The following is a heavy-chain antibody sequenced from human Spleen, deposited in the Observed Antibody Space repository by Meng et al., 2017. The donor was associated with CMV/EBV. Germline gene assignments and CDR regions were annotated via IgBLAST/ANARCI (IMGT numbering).Heavy chain of an antibody. V-gene: IGHV3-30*04. CDR3: ARAPLLPRTVATYHFDY. CDR2: ISFDGTNK. CDR1: FTFSKYA. Sequence: FTFSKYAIRWVRQAPGKGLEWVAVISFDGTNKYYADSVKGRFTISRDNSKNTLYLQMHSLRAEDTAVYYCARAPLLPRTVATYHFDYWGQGTLVTVSS. D-gene: IGHD4-23*01. J-gene: IGHJ4*02.